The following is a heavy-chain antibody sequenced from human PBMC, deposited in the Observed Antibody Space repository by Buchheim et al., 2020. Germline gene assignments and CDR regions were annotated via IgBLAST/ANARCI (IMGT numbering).Heavy chain of an antibody. CDR2: IYYSGST. CDR1: GGSVSSGSYY. Sequence: QVQLQESGPGLVKPSETLSLTCTVSGGSVSSGSYYWSWIRQPPGKGLEWIGYIYYSGSTNYNPSLKSRVTISVDTSKNQFSLKLSSVTAADTAVYYCARDHPTSLGSGYYYGSGNHYYGMDVWGQGTT. D-gene: IGHD3-10*01. CDR3: ARDHPTSLGSGYYYGSGNHYYGMDV. V-gene: IGHV4-61*01. J-gene: IGHJ6*02.